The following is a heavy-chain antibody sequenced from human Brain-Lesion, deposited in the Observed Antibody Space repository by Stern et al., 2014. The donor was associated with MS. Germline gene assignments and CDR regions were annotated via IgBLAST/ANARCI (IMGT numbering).Heavy chain of an antibody. J-gene: IGHJ6*02. V-gene: IGHV1-2*02. CDR1: GYIFTGYY. CDR2: ITPNTGSK. CDR3: ARDQRGITIFGVVTDYYYLGMDV. Sequence: VQLVQSGAGVKKPGASAKVSCKTSGYIFTGYYIHWVRQAPGQGLEWMAWITPNTGSKKYAQQVQGRVTMSRDTSISTAYVELSSLTSDDTAVYYCARDQRGITIFGVVTDYYYLGMDVWGQGTTVTVSS. D-gene: IGHD3-3*01.